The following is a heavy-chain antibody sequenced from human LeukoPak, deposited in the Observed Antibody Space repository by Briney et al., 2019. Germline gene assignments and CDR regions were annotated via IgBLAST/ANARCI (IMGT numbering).Heavy chain of an antibody. CDR1: GFTFSGYW. D-gene: IGHD3-3*01. CDR3: ARAGYYDPRDYYYYGMDV. CDR2: IKQDGSEK. V-gene: IGHV3-7*01. J-gene: IGHJ6*02. Sequence: PGGSLRLSCAASGFTFSGYWMTWVRQAPGKGLEWVANIKQDGSEKYYVDSVKGRFTISRDNAKNSLYLQMNSLRAEDTAVYYCARAGYYDPRDYYYYGMDVWGQGTTVTVSS.